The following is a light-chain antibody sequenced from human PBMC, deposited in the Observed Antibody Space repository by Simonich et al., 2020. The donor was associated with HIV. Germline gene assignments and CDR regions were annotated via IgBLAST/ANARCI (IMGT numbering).Light chain of an antibody. CDR1: QSISSW. Sequence: IQMTQSPSSLSASVGDRVTITCRASQSISSWLAWYQQKPRKAPKLLIYKASSLESGVTSRFSGSGSGTEFTLTISSVQPDDFATYYCQQYNSYSMLTFGGGTKVEIK. CDR3: QQYNSYSMLT. J-gene: IGKJ4*01. V-gene: IGKV1-5*03. CDR2: KAS.